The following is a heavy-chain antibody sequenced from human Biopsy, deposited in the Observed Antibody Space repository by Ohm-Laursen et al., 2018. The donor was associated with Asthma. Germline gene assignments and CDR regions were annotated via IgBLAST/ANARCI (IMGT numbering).Heavy chain of an antibody. V-gene: IGHV4-30-2*06. CDR2: IYRNGDT. D-gene: IGHD2-21*02. CDR1: GDSIDSGDYS. Sequence: TLFLTCAVSGDSIDSGDYSWTWIRQSPGVGLEWIGYIYRNGDTYYNPTLKNRVTISIDRSKNQFSLRLRSVTAADTAVYYCARGWNCGGDCYSFDSWGQGTLVTVSS. J-gene: IGHJ4*02. CDR3: ARGWNCGGDCYSFDS.